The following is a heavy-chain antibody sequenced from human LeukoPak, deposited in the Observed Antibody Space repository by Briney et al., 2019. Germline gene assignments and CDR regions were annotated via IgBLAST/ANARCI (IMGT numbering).Heavy chain of an antibody. CDR3: ARGGIAAAGTRRRETKGPRGFDP. J-gene: IGHJ5*02. CDR1: GGSISSSAYH. V-gene: IGHV4-39*07. Sequence: SETLSLTCTVSGGSISSSAYHWGWVRQPPGKGLEWIGSIHIGGSTYHNPSLKSRVTISVDTSKNQFSLKLSSVTAADTAVYYCARGGIAAAGTRRRETKGPRGFDPWGQGTLVTVSS. CDR2: IHIGGST. D-gene: IGHD6-13*01.